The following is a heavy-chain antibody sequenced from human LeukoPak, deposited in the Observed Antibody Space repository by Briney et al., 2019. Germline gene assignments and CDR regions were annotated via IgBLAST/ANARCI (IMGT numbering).Heavy chain of an antibody. CDR2: IKSKTDGGTT. CDR3: NKGKDGDYYFEY. Sequence: PGGSLRLSCAASEFTFTNAWMNWVRQAPGKGLEWVGRIKSKTDGGTTDYAAPVKGRFTISRDDSKNTLYLQMNSLKIEDTAVYYCNKGKDGDYYFEYWGQGTLVTVSS. V-gene: IGHV3-15*01. CDR1: EFTFTNAW. J-gene: IGHJ4*02. D-gene: IGHD4-17*01.